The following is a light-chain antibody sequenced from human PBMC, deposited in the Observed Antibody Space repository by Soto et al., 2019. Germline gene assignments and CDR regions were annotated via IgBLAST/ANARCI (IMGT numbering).Light chain of an antibody. CDR3: SSYAGSNIVV. CDR1: SSDVGGYNF. J-gene: IGLJ2*01. Sequence: QSALTQPPSASGSPGQSVTISCTGTSSDVGGYNFVSWYQQHPGKAPKLMIYEVSERPSGVPDRFSGSKSGNTASLTVSGFQAEDEADYYCSSYAGSNIVVFGGGTQLTVL. V-gene: IGLV2-8*01. CDR2: EVS.